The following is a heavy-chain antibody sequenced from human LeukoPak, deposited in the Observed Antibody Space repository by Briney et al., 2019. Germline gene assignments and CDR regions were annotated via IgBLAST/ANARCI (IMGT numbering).Heavy chain of an antibody. CDR1: GGSISSYY. CDR2: IYYSGST. V-gene: IGHV4-59*08. J-gene: IGHJ3*02. D-gene: IGHD1-26*01. Sequence: SETLSLTCTVSGGSISSYYWSWIRQPPGKGLEWVGYIYYSGSTNYNPSLKSRVTISVDTSKNQFSLKLSSVTAADTAVYYCAKSTQRGARLDAFDIWGQGTMVTVSS. CDR3: AKSTQRGARLDAFDI.